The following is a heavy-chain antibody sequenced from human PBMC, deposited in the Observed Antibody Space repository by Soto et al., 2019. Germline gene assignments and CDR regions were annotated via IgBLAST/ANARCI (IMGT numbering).Heavy chain of an antibody. CDR2: ISEDESEE. CDR1: GFTFSRSW. D-gene: IGHD3-16*02. J-gene: IGHJ4*02. Sequence: GGSLRLSCAASGFTFSRSWMTWARQAPGKGLEWVANISEDESEEYYVDSVKGRFTVSRDNAKNSLYLQMNSLRVDDTAVYYCARRSYPIDYWGQGTLVTVSS. V-gene: IGHV3-7*01. CDR3: ARRSYPIDY.